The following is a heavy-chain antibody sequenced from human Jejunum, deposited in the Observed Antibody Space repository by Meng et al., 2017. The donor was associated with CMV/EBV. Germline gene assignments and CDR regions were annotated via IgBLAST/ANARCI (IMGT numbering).Heavy chain of an antibody. V-gene: IGHV3-74*01. CDR1: GFTFSTYW. CDR2: TNTDGTTT. Sequence: HSCEASGFTFSTYWMHWVRQVPGKGLVWVARTNTDGTTTNYADSVKGRYTISRDNAENTLFLQMNSLRAEDTGVYYCARDLGGYGSYWGQGALVTVSS. J-gene: IGHJ4*02. CDR3: ARDLGGYGSY. D-gene: IGHD3-10*01.